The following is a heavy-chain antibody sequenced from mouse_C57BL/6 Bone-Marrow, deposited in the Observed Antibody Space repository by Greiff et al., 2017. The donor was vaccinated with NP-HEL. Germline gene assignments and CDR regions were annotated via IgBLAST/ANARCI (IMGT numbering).Heavy chain of an antibody. J-gene: IGHJ1*03. Sequence: QVHVKQSGAELARPGASVKLSCKASGYTFTSYGISWVKQRTGQGLEWIGEIYPRSGNTYYNEKFKGKATLTADKSSSTAYMELRSLTSEDSAVYFCARIPAYYGSSYVYWYFDVWGTGTTVTVSS. CDR2: IYPRSGNT. CDR1: GYTFTSYG. CDR3: ARIPAYYGSSYVYWYFDV. D-gene: IGHD1-1*01. V-gene: IGHV1-81*01.